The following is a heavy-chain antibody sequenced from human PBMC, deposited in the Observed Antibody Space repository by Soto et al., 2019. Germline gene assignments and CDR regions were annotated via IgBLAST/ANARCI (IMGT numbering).Heavy chain of an antibody. CDR3: AREHNTTTLKPAYHSIQHFPRYYYSGMDS. CDR1: GGTFSSYA. V-gene: IGHV1-69*13. CDR2: IIPIFGTA. Sequence: ASVKVSCKASGGTFSSYAISWVRQAPGQGLEWMGGIIPIFGTANYAQKFQGRVTITADESTSTAYMELSSLRSEDTAVYYCAREHNTTTLKPAYHSIQHFPRYYYSGMDSWGQGTLVTVSS. D-gene: IGHD1-26*01. J-gene: IGHJ4*02.